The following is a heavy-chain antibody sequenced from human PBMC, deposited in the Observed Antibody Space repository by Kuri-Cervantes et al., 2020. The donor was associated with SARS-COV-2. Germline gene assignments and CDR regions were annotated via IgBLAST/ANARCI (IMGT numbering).Heavy chain of an antibody. J-gene: IGHJ6*03. Sequence: GGSLRLSCAASGFTFSSYAMHWVRQAPGKGLEWVSSISSSSSYIYYADSVKGRFTISRDNSKNTLYLQMNSLRAEDTAVYYCARDHYVDIVATIFIGGFTIDYYMDVWGKGTTVTVSS. V-gene: IGHV3-21*01. CDR1: GFTFSSYA. D-gene: IGHD5-12*01. CDR3: ARDHYVDIVATIFIGGFTIDYYMDV. CDR2: ISSSSSYI.